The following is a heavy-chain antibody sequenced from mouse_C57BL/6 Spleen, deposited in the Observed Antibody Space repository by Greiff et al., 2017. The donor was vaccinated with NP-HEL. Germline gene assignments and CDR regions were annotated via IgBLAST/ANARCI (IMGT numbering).Heavy chain of an antibody. V-gene: IGHV2-2*01. D-gene: IGHD1-2*01. Sequence: VMLVESGPGLVQPSQSLSITCTVSGFSLTSYGVHWVRQSPGKGLEWLGVIWSGGITDYNAAFISRLSISKDNSKSQVFFKMNSLQADDTAIYYCARGGNGWAMDYWGQGTSVTVSS. CDR3: ARGGNGWAMDY. J-gene: IGHJ4*01. CDR1: GFSLTSYG. CDR2: IWSGGIT.